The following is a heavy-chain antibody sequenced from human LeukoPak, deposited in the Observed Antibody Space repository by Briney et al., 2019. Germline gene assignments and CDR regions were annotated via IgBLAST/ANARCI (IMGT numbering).Heavy chain of an antibody. CDR3: ARGDYYDSSGYYDWFDP. CDR1: GGSISSGDYY. D-gene: IGHD3-22*01. V-gene: IGHV4-30-4*01. J-gene: IGHJ5*02. Sequence: SQTLSLTCTVSGGSISSGDYYWSWIRQPPGTGLEWIGNIYYSGSTYYNPSLKSRVTISVDTSKNRFSLKLSSVTAADTAVYYCARGDYYDSSGYYDWFDPWGQGTLVTVSS. CDR2: IYYSGST.